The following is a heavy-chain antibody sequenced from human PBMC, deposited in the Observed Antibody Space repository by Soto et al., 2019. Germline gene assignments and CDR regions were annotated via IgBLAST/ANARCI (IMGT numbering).Heavy chain of an antibody. CDR3: AREPISITIFGVVSPYWYFDL. CDR1: GGSFSGYY. V-gene: IGHV4-34*01. D-gene: IGHD3-3*01. Sequence: QVQLQQWGAGLLKPSETLSLTCAVYGGSFSGYYWSWIRQPPEKGLEWIGEINHSGTTNYNPSLKSRVTISLDTSRNQFSLKLSSVTAADTAVYYCAREPISITIFGVVSPYWYFDLWGRGTLVTVSS. CDR2: INHSGTT. J-gene: IGHJ2*01.